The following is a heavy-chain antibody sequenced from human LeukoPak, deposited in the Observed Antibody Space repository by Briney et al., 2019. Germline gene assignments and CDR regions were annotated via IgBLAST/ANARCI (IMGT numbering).Heavy chain of an antibody. CDR2: MNNGPGAT. D-gene: IGHD5-12*01. J-gene: IGHJ6*02. V-gene: IGHV3-23*01. Sequence: GGSLRLSCAASGFSFSTSPMSWVRQPPGKGLEWVSAMNNGPGATFYRDSVRGRFTISKDDSKSTLYLQMNSLRAEDTGTYYCAKTHYDLLDVWGQGTTVTVSS. CDR3: AKTHYDLLDV. CDR1: GFSFSTSP.